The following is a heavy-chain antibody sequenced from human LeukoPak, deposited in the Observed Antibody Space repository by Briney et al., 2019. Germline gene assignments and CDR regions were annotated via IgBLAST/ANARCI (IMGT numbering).Heavy chain of an antibody. J-gene: IGHJ6*03. CDR1: GFTFDDYG. V-gene: IGHV3-20*01. CDR3: ARVPTNYYYYMDV. CDR2: INWNGGST. D-gene: IGHD1-1*01. Sequence: GGSLRLSCAASGFTFDDYGMSWVRQAPGKGLEWVSGINWNGGSTGYADSVKGRFTISRDNAKNSLYLQMNSLRAEDTALYHCARVPTNYYYYMDVWGKGTTVTISS.